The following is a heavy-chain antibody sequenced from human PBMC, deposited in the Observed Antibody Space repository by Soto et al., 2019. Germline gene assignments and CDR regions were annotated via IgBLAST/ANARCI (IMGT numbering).Heavy chain of an antibody. V-gene: IGHV4-4*02. J-gene: IGHJ4*02. D-gene: IGHD1-26*01. CDR1: GGPMTSSNW. CDR3: ARSGATGLDH. Sequence: QVQLQESGPGLVKPSGTLSLTCTVSGGPMTSSNWWNWVRQSPGKGLEWIGEAHHSGRTNYNPSLKIRVPLSVDKSKNHFSLKLSSVTAADTAVYYCARSGATGLDHWGQGTLVTVSS. CDR2: AHHSGRT.